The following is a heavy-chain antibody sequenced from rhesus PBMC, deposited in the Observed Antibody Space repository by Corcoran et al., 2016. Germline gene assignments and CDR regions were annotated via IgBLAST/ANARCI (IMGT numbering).Heavy chain of an antibody. CDR2: SYGSGSST. V-gene: IGHV4-169*01. CDR1: GGSISSRY. CDR3: ARVGYSNCFDY. J-gene: IGHJ4*01. Sequence: QLQLQESGPGLVKPSETLSVTCAVSGGSISSRYWSWLRQAPGKGLEWIGYSYGSGSSTNYNPSLKSRVTRSVDTSKNQLALKLSSVTTADTAVYDCARVGYSNCFDYWGQGVLVTVSS. D-gene: IGHD5-42*01.